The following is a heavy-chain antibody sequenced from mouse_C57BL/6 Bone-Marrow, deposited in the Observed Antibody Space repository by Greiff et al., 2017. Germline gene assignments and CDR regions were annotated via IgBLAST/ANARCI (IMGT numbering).Heavy chain of an antibody. CDR3: ARNGMDY. Sequence: VQLVESGPGLVQPSQSLSITCTVSGFSLTSYGVHWVRQSPGKGLEWLGVIWSGGSTDYNAAFISRLSISKDNSKRQFFFKMNSLQADDTAIYYCARNGMDYWGQGTSVTVSS. CDR1: GFSLTSYG. V-gene: IGHV2-2*01. CDR2: IWSGGST. J-gene: IGHJ4*01.